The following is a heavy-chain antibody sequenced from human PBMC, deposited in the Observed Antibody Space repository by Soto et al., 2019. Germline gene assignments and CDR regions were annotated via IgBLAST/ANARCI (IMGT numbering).Heavy chain of an antibody. CDR1: GYTFTSYY. V-gene: IGHV1-46*01. D-gene: IGHD3-10*01. J-gene: IGHJ3*02. CDR2: INPSGGST. CDR3: ARELGELLKLGAFDI. Sequence: ASVKVSCKASGYTFTSYYMHWVRQAPGQRLEWMRIINPSGGSTSYAQKLQGRVTMTRDKSTSTVYMELSSLRSEDTAVYYCARELGELLKLGAFDIWGQGTMVTVSS.